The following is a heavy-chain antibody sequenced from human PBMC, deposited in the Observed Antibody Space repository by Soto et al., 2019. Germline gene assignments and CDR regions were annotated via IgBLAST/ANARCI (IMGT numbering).Heavy chain of an antibody. Sequence: EVQLLESGGGLVQPGGSLRLSCAASGFTFSAYAMSWVRQAPGKGLEWVSVISGSGDATFYADSVKGRFTISRDNSKNTLYLQMNSLRAEDTAVYYCAKDRPGGYCTTASCPGLDSENWFDPWGQGTLVTVS. J-gene: IGHJ5*02. CDR3: AKDRPGGYCTTASCPGLDSENWFDP. D-gene: IGHD2-2*01. CDR1: GFTFSAYA. V-gene: IGHV3-23*01. CDR2: ISGSGDAT.